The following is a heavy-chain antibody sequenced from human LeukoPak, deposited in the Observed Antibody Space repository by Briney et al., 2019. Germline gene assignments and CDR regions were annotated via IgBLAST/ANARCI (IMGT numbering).Heavy chain of an antibody. CDR3: ARLTIAARPHFDY. J-gene: IGHJ4*02. D-gene: IGHD6-6*01. CDR1: GFTFSSYA. V-gene: IGHV3-30-3*01. CDR2: ISYDGSSK. Sequence: GGSLRLSCAASGFTFSSYAMHWVRQAPGKGLEWVAVISYDGSSKYYADSVKGRFTISRDNSKNTLYLQMNSLRAEDTAVYYCARLTIAARPHFDYWGQGTLVTVSS.